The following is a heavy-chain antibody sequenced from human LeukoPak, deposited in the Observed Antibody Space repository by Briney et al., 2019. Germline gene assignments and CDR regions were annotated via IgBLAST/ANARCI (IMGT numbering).Heavy chain of an antibody. CDR2: ISGSGATT. CDR3: AKDPRAMGPYFFDD. V-gene: IGHV3-23*01. J-gene: IGHJ4*02. Sequence: PGGSLRLSCAGSKFTFHTYLMSWVRQAPGKGLEWVSSISGSGATTDYADSVKGRFTISRDNVNKTLYLEMSSLRAEDTAVYFCAKDPRAMGPYFFDDCGQGALVTVSS. D-gene: IGHD2-21*01. CDR1: KFTFHTYL.